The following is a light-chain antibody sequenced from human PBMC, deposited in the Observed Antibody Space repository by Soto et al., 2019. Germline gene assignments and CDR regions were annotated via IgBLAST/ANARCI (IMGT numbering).Light chain of an antibody. CDR3: QQYGRSPPKT. CDR1: QSVTGNY. J-gene: IGKJ1*01. Sequence: EIVLTQSPGTLSLSPGERATLSCRARQSVTGNYLAWYQQKPGQAPRLLIYGASTRATGIPDRFSGSGSGTDFTLAISRLEPEDFAVYYCQQYGRSPPKTFGQGTKVEIK. CDR2: GAS. V-gene: IGKV3-20*01.